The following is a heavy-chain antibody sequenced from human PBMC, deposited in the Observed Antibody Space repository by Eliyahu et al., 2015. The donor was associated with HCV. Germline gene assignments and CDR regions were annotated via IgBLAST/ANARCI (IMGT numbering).Heavy chain of an antibody. V-gene: IGHV3-23*01. D-gene: IGHD6-13*01. CDR2: ISGSGGST. CDR3: AKDGEARWYSSSWIDY. J-gene: IGHJ4*02. CDR1: GFTFSXXA. Sequence: EVQLLESGGGLVQPGGSLRLSCAASGFTFSXXAMSWVRQAPGKGLEWVSAISGSGGSTYYADSVKGRFTISRDNSKNTLYLQMNSLRAEDTAVYYCAKDGEARWYSSSWIDYWGQGTLVTVSS.